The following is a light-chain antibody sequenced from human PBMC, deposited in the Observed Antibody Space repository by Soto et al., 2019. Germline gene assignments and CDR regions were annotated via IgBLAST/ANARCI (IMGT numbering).Light chain of an antibody. CDR1: QTVGNNY. CDR2: GAS. Sequence: EILLPQSPGTLSLSPGERATLSCRASQTVGNNYLDWYQQKPGQAPRLLIYGASSRATVIPDRFSGSGSGTDFTLTISRLEPEDFAVYYCRQSATSPRTFGQGTKVEIK. V-gene: IGKV3-20*01. J-gene: IGKJ1*01. CDR3: RQSATSPRT.